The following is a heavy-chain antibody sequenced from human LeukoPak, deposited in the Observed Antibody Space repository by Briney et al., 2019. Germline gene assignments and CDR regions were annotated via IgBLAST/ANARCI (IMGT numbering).Heavy chain of an antibody. Sequence: GASVKVSCKASGYTFTSYGISWVRQAPGQGLEWMGWISAYNGNTNYAQKLQGRVTMTTDTSTSTAYMELRSLRSDDTAVYYCARDGSDILTGYPNWFDPWGQGTLVTVSS. CDR1: GYTFTSYG. V-gene: IGHV1-18*01. D-gene: IGHD3-9*01. J-gene: IGHJ5*02. CDR2: ISAYNGNT. CDR3: ARDGSDILTGYPNWFDP.